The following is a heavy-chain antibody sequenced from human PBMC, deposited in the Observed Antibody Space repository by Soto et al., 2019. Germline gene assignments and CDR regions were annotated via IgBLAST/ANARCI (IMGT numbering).Heavy chain of an antibody. CDR2: IYYSGST. CDR1: GGSISSGGYY. CDR3: ARDIVATDWILGVSSGMDV. J-gene: IGHJ6*02. D-gene: IGHD5-12*01. Sequence: QVQLQESGPGLVKPSQTLSLTCTVSGGSISSGGYYWSWIRQHPGKGLEWIGYIYYSGSTYYNPSLKSRVTISVDTSKNQFSLKLSSVTAADTAVYYCARDIVATDWILGVSSGMDVWGQGTTVTVSS. V-gene: IGHV4-31*03.